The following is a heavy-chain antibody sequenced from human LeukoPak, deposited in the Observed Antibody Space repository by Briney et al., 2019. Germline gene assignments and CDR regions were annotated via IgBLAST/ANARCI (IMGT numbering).Heavy chain of an antibody. D-gene: IGHD3-22*01. CDR3: AGHDSSGTYFQH. J-gene: IGHJ1*01. V-gene: IGHV1-46*01. Sequence: ASVKVSCKASGYTFTSYYMHWVRQAPGQGLEWMGIINPSGGSTSYVQKFQGRVTMTRDTSTSTVYMELSSLRSEDTAVYYCAGHDSSGTYFQHWGQGTLVTVSS. CDR1: GYTFTSYY. CDR2: INPSGGST.